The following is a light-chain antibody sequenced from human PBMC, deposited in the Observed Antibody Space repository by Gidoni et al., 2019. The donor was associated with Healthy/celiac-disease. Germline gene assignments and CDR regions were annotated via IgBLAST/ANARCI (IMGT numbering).Light chain of an antibody. CDR1: QSLLHRNGYNY. CDR3: MQALQTPLT. J-gene: IGKJ5*01. Sequence: VMTQSPLSLPVTPGEPASISCRSSQSLLHRNGYNYLDWYLQKPGQAPQLLIYLGSNRASGVPDRFSGSGSGTDFTLKISRVEAEDVGVYYCMQALQTPLTFGQGTRLEIK. V-gene: IGKV2-28*01. CDR2: LGS.